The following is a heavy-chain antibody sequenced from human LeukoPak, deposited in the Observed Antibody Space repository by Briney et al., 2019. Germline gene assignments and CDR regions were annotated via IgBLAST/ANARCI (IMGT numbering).Heavy chain of an antibody. Sequence: PGGSLRLSCAASGFTFSDFSLNWVRQAPGKGPEWISYISGRGGTINYADSVKGRFTISRDNAKNSLFLQMNSLRAEDAAVYYCARDKGYTTYDYWGQGTLVTVSS. D-gene: IGHD5-24*01. V-gene: IGHV3-48*04. CDR1: GFTFSDFS. CDR3: ARDKGYTTYDY. CDR2: ISGRGGTI. J-gene: IGHJ4*02.